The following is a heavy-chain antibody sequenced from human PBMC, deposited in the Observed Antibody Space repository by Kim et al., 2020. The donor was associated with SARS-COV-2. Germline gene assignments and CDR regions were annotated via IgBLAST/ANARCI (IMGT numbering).Heavy chain of an antibody. Sequence: SVKVSCKASGGTFSSHAMSWVRQAPGQGLEWMGGIISFIGKANYAQKIQGRVTITADESTSTAYMELSGLRSEDTAVYYCARAAAAVGIAGAFDIWGQG. D-gene: IGHD6-13*01. CDR2: IISFIGKA. J-gene: IGHJ3*02. CDR1: GGTFSSHA. V-gene: IGHV1-69*13. CDR3: ARAAAAVGIAGAFDI.